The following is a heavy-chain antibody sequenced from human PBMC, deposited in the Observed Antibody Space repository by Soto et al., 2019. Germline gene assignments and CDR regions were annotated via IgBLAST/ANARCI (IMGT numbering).Heavy chain of an antibody. CDR3: ARGVDYGRYMDV. V-gene: IGHV3-48*01. Sequence: GGSLRLSCAAAGFTFSSYSVNWVRQAPGKGLEWVSYISSSSSTIYYADSVKGRFTISRDNAKNSLYLQMNSLRAEDTAVYYCARGVDYGRYMDVWGKGTTVTVS. CDR1: GFTFSSYS. CDR2: ISSSSSTI. J-gene: IGHJ6*03. D-gene: IGHD4-17*01.